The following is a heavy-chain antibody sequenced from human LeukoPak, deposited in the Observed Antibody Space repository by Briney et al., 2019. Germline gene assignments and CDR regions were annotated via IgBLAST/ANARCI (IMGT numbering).Heavy chain of an antibody. V-gene: IGHV4-4*02. CDR3: ARNPRDGYTFDY. Sequence: SETLSLTCAVSGDSINSINWWSWVRQPPGQGLGWIGEMYHTGGFNYNPSLKSRVTISLDKSQNQFSLRLSSVTAADTAVYYCARNPRDGYTFDYWGQGTLVTVSS. CDR1: GDSINSINW. CDR2: MYHTGGF. J-gene: IGHJ4*02. D-gene: IGHD5-24*01.